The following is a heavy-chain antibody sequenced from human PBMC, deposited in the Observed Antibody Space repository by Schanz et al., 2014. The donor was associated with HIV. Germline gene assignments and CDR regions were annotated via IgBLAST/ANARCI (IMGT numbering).Heavy chain of an antibody. CDR1: GFTLSSYW. Sequence: EVQLVESGGGLVQPGGSLRLSCAVSGFTLSSYWMNWVRQAPGKGLEWVANIKQDGSEKHYVDSVKGRFTISRDNAQNSLYLQMNSLRAEDTALYYCATTLYPYTSSSDYYYGMDVWGQGTTVTVSS. CDR2: IKQDGSEK. J-gene: IGHJ6*02. CDR3: ATTLYPYTSSSDYYYGMDV. V-gene: IGHV3-7*01. D-gene: IGHD6-6*01.